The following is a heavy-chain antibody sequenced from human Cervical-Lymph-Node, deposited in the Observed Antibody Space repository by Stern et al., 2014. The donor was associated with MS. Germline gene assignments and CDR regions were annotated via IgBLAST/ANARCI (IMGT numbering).Heavy chain of an antibody. J-gene: IGHJ4*02. Sequence: QLVESGPEVKKHGTSVKGSCKASGFTFTSSAVQWVRQARGQRLEWIGWIVVGSGNTNYAQKFQERVTITRDMSTSTAYMELSSLRSEDTAVYYCAADRADTAMAFDYWGQGTLVTVSS. CDR2: IVVGSGNT. CDR3: AADRADTAMAFDY. CDR1: GFTFTSSA. V-gene: IGHV1-58*01. D-gene: IGHD5-18*01.